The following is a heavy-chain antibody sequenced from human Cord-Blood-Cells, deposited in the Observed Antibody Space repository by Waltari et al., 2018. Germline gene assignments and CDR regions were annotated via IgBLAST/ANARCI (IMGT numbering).Heavy chain of an antibody. CDR1: GGSISSSSYY. CDR2: IYYSGST. V-gene: IGHV4-39*01. J-gene: IGHJ5*02. CDR3: ASQTGANWFDP. D-gene: IGHD7-27*01. Sequence: QLQLQASGPGLAKPSETLSLTCTVSGGSISSSSYYSGWIRQPPGKGLEWIGSIYYSGSTYYNPSLKSRVTISVDTSKNQFSLKLSSVTAADTAVYYCASQTGANWFDPWGQGTLVTVSS.